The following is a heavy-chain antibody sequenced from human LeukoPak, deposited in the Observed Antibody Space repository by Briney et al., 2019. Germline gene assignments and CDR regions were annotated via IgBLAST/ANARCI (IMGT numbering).Heavy chain of an antibody. J-gene: IGHJ6*02. CDR3: ARDRDIETYYYYGMDV. CDR2: IYYSGST. CDR1: GGSISTFY. D-gene: IGHD2-15*01. V-gene: IGHV4-59*01. Sequence: PSETLSLTCTVSGGSISTFYWGWIRQPPGKGLEWIGYIYYSGSTNYNPSLKSRLTISVDTSKNQFSMKLNSVTAADTAVYYRARDRDIETYYYYGMDVWGQGTTVTVSS.